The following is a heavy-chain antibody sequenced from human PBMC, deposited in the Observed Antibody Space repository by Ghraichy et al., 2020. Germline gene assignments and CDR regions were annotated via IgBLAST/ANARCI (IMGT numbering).Heavy chain of an antibody. CDR1: GFTFSDYY. D-gene: IGHD3-10*01. CDR2: ISSSGSTI. CDR3: ARDRGDYYGSGSYAYYYYYGMDV. J-gene: IGHJ6*02. Sequence: GWSLRLSCAASGFTFSDYYMSWIRQAPGKGLEWVSYISSSGSTIYYADSVKGRFTISRDNAKNSLYLQMNNLRAEDTAVYYCARDRGDYYGSGSYAYYYYYGMDVWGQGTTVTVSS. V-gene: IGHV3-11*01.